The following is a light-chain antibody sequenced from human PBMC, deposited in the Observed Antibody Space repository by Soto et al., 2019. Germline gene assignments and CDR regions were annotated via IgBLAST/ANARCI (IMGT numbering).Light chain of an antibody. CDR2: DVS. CDR1: SSDVGGYNY. V-gene: IGLV2-11*01. CDR3: CSYAGNYTWI. J-gene: IGLJ2*01. Sequence: QSALTQPRSVSGSPGQSVTISCTGTSSDVGGYNYVSWYQQHPGKAPKFMIYDVSRRPSGVPDRFSGSKSGNTASLSIYGLQAEDEANYYCCSYAGNYTWIFGGGTKLTVL.